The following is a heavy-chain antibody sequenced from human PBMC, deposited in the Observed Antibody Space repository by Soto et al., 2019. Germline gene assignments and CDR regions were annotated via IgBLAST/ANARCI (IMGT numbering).Heavy chain of an antibody. V-gene: IGHV1-3*01. CDR1: GYTFTSYA. CDR3: ARESPYNWNYYYYYGMDV. Sequence: ASVKVSCKASGYTFTSYAMHWVRQAPGQRLEWMGWINAGNGNTKYSQKFQGRVTITRDTSASTAYMELSSLRSEDTAVYYCARESPYNWNYYYYYGMDVWGQGTTVTVSS. J-gene: IGHJ6*02. CDR2: INAGNGNT. D-gene: IGHD1-20*01.